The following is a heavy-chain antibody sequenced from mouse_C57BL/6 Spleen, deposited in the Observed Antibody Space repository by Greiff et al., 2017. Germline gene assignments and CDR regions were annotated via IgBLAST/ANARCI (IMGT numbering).Heavy chain of an antibody. J-gene: IGHJ4*01. Sequence: VKLQESGAELMKPGASVKLSCKATGYTFTGYWLEWVKQTPGHGLEWIGEILPGSGSTNYNKKFKGKATFTADTSSNTAYMQLSSLTTEDSAINYYARTPYCAMAYWGQGTSVTVSS. CDR1: GYTFTGYW. CDR2: ILPGSGST. V-gene: IGHV1-9*01. CDR3: ARTPYCAMAY.